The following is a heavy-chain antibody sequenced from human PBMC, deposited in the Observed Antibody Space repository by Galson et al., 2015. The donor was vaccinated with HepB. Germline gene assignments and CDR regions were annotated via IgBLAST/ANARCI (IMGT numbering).Heavy chain of an antibody. CDR2: ISSSSSFK. J-gene: IGHJ6*02. Sequence: SLRLSCAASGFTFSSDSMNWVRQAPGKGLEWVSSISSSSSFKFYAESVKGRFTISRDNAKNSLYLQMNSPRAEDTALYYCARDRMTMVRGVSLYGMDVWGQGTTVTVSS. D-gene: IGHD3-10*01. V-gene: IGHV3-21*01. CDR1: GFTFSSDS. CDR3: ARDRMTMVRGVSLYGMDV.